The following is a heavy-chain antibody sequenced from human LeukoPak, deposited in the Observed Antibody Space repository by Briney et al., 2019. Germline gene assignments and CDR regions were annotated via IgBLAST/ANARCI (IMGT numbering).Heavy chain of an antibody. J-gene: IGHJ3*02. Sequence: SETLSLTCTVSGGSISSYYWGWIRQPPGKGLEWIGSIYYSGSTYYNPSLKSRVTISVDTSKNQFSLKLSSVTAADTAVYYCARLRFLEWFPRAFDIWGQGTMVTVSS. D-gene: IGHD3-3*01. CDR3: ARLRFLEWFPRAFDI. CDR2: IYYSGST. CDR1: GGSISSYY. V-gene: IGHV4-39*01.